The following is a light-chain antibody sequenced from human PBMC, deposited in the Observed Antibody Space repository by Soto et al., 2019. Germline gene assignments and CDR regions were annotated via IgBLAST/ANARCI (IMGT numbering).Light chain of an antibody. CDR1: QSVNSNY. CDR2: GAS. CDR3: QQYGSSPRN. Sequence: VSAQSAGTVSLSPGEKATLSGKAIQSVNSNYLAWYQQKRGQAPRLLIYGASSRAAGFPDRFSGSGSGTGFTVDISCLEPEDLAVYYCQQYGSSPRNFGPGTKV. V-gene: IGKV3-20*01. J-gene: IGKJ1*01.